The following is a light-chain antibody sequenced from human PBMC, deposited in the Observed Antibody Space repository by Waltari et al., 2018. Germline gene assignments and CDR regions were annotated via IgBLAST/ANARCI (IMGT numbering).Light chain of an antibody. V-gene: IGLV2-23*02. Sequence: QSALTQPASVSGSPGQSITISCTGTSSDVGSYTLVSWYQQSPGKAPKVVIYGVNKGPPGVSGGFSGSKSGNTASLTIAGLQAEDEAFYYCCSYAGSGTLVYAFGSGTEVTVL. CDR2: GVN. CDR1: SSDVGSYTL. J-gene: IGLJ1*01. CDR3: CSYAGSGTLVYA.